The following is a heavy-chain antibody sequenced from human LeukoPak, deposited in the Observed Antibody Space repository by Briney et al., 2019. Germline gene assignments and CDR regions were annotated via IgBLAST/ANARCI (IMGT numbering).Heavy chain of an antibody. V-gene: IGHV3-21*04. CDR2: ITSSSSYT. Sequence: GGSLRLSCAASGFTFSSYSMNWVRPAPGKGLEWVSSITSSSSYTFYADSVRGRLTISRDNAKNSLYLQMNSLRAEDTALYYCARDQAPPDYGDYYYYYYYMDVWGKGTTVTVSS. CDR1: GFTFSSYS. CDR3: ARDQAPPDYGDYYYYYYYMDV. J-gene: IGHJ6*03. D-gene: IGHD4-17*01.